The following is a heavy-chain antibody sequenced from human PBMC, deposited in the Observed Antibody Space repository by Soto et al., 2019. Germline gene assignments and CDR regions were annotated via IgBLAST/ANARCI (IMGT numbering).Heavy chain of an antibody. CDR2: ISYDGGKE. Sequence: LRLSCAASGFTFSSYGMHWVRQAPGKGLEWAAVISYDGGKEYYADSVKGRFTISRDNSKNTLYLQMNSLRAEDTAVYHCAKDLGGSGSDWGQGTLVTVSS. CDR3: AKDLGGSGSD. V-gene: IGHV3-30*18. D-gene: IGHD3-22*01. CDR1: GFTFSSYG. J-gene: IGHJ4*02.